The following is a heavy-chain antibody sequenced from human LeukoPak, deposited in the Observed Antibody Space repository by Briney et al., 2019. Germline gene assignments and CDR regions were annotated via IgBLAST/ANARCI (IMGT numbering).Heavy chain of an antibody. J-gene: IGHJ4*02. CDR3: RRQGYTASYYFVDY. CDR2: ICPTGTT. V-gene: IGHV4-4*07. Sequence: SETLSLTCTVSGGSINSYYWGWVRQPAGKGLEWVGRICPTGTTNYSPSFNSRLTMSLYASTNQFSLKLRSVTAADTAVYYCRRQGYTASYYFVDYWSQGTLVTVSS. CDR1: GGSINSYY. D-gene: IGHD3-10*01.